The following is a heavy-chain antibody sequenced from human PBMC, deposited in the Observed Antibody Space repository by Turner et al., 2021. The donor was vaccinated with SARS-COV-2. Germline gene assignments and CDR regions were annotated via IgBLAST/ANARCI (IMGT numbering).Heavy chain of an antibody. Sequence: QVQLVASGGHVVQPWRALRLSWAASGFPFSTYGMHWVRQAPGKGLEWVAVISYDGINRYYADSVKGRFTISRDNSKNTLYLQMNSLRAEDTAVYYCAKTSSGSYLDAFDIWGQGTMVTVSS. J-gene: IGHJ3*02. CDR3: AKTSSGSYLDAFDI. CDR1: GFPFSTYG. CDR2: ISYDGINR. V-gene: IGHV3-30*18. D-gene: IGHD1-26*01.